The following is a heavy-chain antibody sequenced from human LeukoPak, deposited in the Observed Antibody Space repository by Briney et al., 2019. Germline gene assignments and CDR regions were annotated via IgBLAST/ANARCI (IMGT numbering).Heavy chain of an antibody. D-gene: IGHD2/OR15-2a*01. CDR3: ARGPPSGYGTTWFDY. V-gene: IGHV3-7*01. CDR2: IKSGGSDK. CDR1: GFTFPSYW. Sequence: GGSLRLSCAASGFTFPSYWTGWVRQAPGKGLEWVASIKSGGSDKYYVDSVKGRFTISRDDAKNSLYLEVNNLRAEDTAVYYCARGPPSGYGTTWFDYWGQGTLVTVSS. J-gene: IGHJ4*02.